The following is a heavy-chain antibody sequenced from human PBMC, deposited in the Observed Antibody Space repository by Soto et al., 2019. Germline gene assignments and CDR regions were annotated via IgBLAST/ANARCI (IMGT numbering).Heavy chain of an antibody. CDR1: GFNFNNYN. CDR2: ISFDGTTD. J-gene: IGHJ6*02. V-gene: IGHV3-30-3*01. Sequence: SLRLSCVASGFNFNNYNLHWVRQAPSNSLESVAVISFDGTTDYYADSVKGRFTVSRDNFKNILSLQMDSLRPEDTAVYYCARDNRDCSAFNCYNPGRVFGLDVWGQGTTVTSP. D-gene: IGHD2-15*01. CDR3: ARDNRDCSAFNCYNPGRVFGLDV.